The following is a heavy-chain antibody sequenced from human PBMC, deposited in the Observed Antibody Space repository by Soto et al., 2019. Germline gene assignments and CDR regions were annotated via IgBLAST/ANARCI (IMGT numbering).Heavy chain of an antibody. CDR2: IYYSGST. Sequence: SETLSLTCTVSGGSISSGGYYWSWIRQHPGKGLEWIGYIYYSGSTYYNPSLKSRVTISVDTSKNQFSLKLSSVTAADKAVYYCARSPGELFAYYFDYWGQGTLVTVSS. CDR1: GGSISSGGYY. D-gene: IGHD3-10*01. J-gene: IGHJ4*02. V-gene: IGHV4-31*03. CDR3: ARSPGELFAYYFDY.